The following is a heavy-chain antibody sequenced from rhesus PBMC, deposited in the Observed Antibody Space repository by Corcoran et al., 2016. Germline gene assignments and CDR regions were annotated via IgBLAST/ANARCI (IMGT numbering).Heavy chain of an antibody. J-gene: IGHJ4*01. CDR1: GGSISSNY. CDR2: ISGSGGSP. D-gene: IGHD6-13*01. Sequence: QVQLQESGPGLVKPSETLSLTCAVSGGSISSNYWRWIRQPPGKGLERIGRISGSGGSPGYNPALMSRVTLSAGTAKNQFSLKLSSVTAADTAVYYCARGRYSSWSGFDYWGQGVLVTVSS. CDR3: ARGRYSSWSGFDY. V-gene: IGHV4-173*01.